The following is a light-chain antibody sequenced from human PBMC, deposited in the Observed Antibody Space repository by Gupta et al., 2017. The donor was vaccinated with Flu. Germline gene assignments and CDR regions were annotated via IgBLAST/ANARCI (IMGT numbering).Light chain of an antibody. J-gene: IGLJ2*01. V-gene: IGLV2-11*03. Sequence: SVTISCTGTSCDIGTYDYVSWHQQHPGTAPKLIIQDVSERPSVVPDRFSGFKSGNTASPTISGLQAEDEAYYYCSSYASPYFVIFGGGTKLTVL. CDR3: SSYASPYFVI. CDR1: SCDIGTYDY. CDR2: DVS.